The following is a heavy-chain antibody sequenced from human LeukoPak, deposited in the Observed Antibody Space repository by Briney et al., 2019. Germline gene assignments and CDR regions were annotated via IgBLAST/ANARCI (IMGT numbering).Heavy chain of an antibody. V-gene: IGHV3-11*04. J-gene: IGHJ3*02. CDR2: ISSSGGTI. CDR3: ARVAEPPI. CDR1: GFTFSDYY. Sequence: GGSLRLSCAASGFTFSDYYMSWIRQAPGKGLEWVSYISSSGGTIYYADSAKGRFPISRDNPKNSLYLQTNSLSATDTPVYLCARVAEPPIWGQGTMVTVSS. D-gene: IGHD1-26*01.